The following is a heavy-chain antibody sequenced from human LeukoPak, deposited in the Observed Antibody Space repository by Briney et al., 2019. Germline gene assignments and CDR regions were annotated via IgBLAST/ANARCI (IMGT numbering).Heavy chain of an antibody. Sequence: GGSLRLSCVGSGFTFSNYAMTWVRQGPGKGLEWVSTISSSGDGTFYADSVKGRFTVSRDNSKNTLYLQMNSLRAEDTAVYYCARDRVGATDYFDYWGQGTLVTVSS. CDR1: GFTFSNYA. D-gene: IGHD1-26*01. CDR3: ARDRVGATDYFDY. J-gene: IGHJ4*02. CDR2: ISSSGDGT. V-gene: IGHV3-23*01.